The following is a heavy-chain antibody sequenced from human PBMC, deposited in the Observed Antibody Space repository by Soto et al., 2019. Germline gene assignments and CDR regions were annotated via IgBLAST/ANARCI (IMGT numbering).Heavy chain of an antibody. V-gene: IGHV4-61*01. CDR1: GVSVSNTSYH. D-gene: IGHD3-22*01. CDR2: VYYSGTT. Sequence: SETLSLTCTVSGVSVSNTSYHWSWIRQSPGKGLEWIGYVYYSGTTIYNPSLKSPVTISVDRSKNQFSLNLKSVTAADTAVYYCAMTLTTAIVNWGQGILVTVSS. J-gene: IGHJ4*02. CDR3: AMTLTTAIVN.